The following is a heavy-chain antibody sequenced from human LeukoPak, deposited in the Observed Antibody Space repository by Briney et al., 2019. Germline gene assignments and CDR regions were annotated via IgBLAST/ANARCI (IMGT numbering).Heavy chain of an antibody. V-gene: IGHV1-18*04. CDR2: ISAYNGNT. D-gene: IGHD6-19*01. J-gene: IGHJ4*02. Sequence: GASVKVSCKASGYTFTSYGISWVRRAPGQGLEWMGWISAYNGNTNYAQKLQGRVTMTTDTSTSTAYMELRSLRSDDTAVYYRATAVAGAFDYWGQGTLVTVSS. CDR3: ATAVAGAFDY. CDR1: GYTFTSYG.